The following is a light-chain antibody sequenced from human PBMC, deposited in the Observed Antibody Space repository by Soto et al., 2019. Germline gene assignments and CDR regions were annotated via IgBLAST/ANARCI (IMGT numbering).Light chain of an antibody. J-gene: IGLJ3*02. V-gene: IGLV1-47*01. CDR2: RNN. Sequence: QSVLSQPPSASGTPGQRVTICCSGSSSNIGRNYVYWYQQVPGTAPKLLIFRNNQRPSGVPDRFSGSKSGTSASLAISGLRSEDEADYFCAAWDYSLSGYWVFGGGTKLTVL. CDR3: AAWDYSLSGYWV. CDR1: SSNIGRNY.